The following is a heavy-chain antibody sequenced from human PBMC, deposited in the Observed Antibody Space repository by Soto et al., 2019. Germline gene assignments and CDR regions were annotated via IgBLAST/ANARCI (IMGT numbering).Heavy chain of an antibody. CDR1: GYTFTSYD. D-gene: IGHD3-3*01. CDR3: ARGGSYDFWSGTMEYYFDY. J-gene: IGHJ4*02. CDR2: MNPNSGNT. Sequence: ASVKVSCKASGYTFTSYDINWVRQATGQGLEWMGWMNPNSGNTGYAQKFQGRVTMTRNTSISTAYMELSSLRSEDTAVYYCARGGSYDFWSGTMEYYFDYWGQGTLVTVSS. V-gene: IGHV1-8*01.